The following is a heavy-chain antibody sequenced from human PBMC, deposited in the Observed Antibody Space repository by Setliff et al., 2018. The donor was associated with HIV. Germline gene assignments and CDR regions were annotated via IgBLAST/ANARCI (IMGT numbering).Heavy chain of an antibody. J-gene: IGHJ4*02. CDR1: GGSISDFY. CDR2: VHTSGSS. CDR3: VRGGTGWLRGLFDY. Sequence: ASETLSLTCDVSGGSISDFYWSWIRQSPRWGLEWIGYVHTSGSSNYNLSLKRRATISVDTSTNQFSLKLTSLTAADTAVYYCVRGGTGWLRGLFDYWGRGILVTVSS. D-gene: IGHD5-12*01. V-gene: IGHV4-4*08.